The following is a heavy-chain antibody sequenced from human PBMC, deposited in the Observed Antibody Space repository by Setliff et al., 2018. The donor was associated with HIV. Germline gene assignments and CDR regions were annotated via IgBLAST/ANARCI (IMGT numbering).Heavy chain of an antibody. Sequence: VKVSCKASGYSFSNYAINWVRQAPGQGLEWMGWIKTDSGSPTYAQGFTGRFVFSVDTSVTTAYLQISSLKAEDTAVYYCARALYGDYGGDLNWLDPWGQGTLVTVS. D-gene: IGHD4-17*01. J-gene: IGHJ5*02. V-gene: IGHV7-4-1*02. CDR1: GYSFSNYA. CDR3: ARALYGDYGGDLNWLDP. CDR2: IKTDSGSP.